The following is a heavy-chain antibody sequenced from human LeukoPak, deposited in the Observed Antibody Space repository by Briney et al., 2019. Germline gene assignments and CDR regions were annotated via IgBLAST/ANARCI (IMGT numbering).Heavy chain of an antibody. CDR3: ARDRVIVGAAELFDY. V-gene: IGHV1-2*02. CDR2: INPNSGGT. D-gene: IGHD1-26*01. CDR1: GYTFTGYY. J-gene: IGHJ4*02. Sequence: ASVKVSCKASGYTFTGYYMHWVRQAPGQGLEWMGWINPNSGGTNYAQKFQGRDTMTRDTSISTAYMELSRLRSDDTAVYYCARDRVIVGAAELFDYWGQGTLVTVSS.